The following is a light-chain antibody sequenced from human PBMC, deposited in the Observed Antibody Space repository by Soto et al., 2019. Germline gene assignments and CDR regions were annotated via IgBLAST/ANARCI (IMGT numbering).Light chain of an antibody. Sequence: IQMAQSPSSLSASVGDRVTITCRASRNIDTYLCLNQQKAGKAPKLLIFATLTLKSGVKSKFSGSGSGTDHTINISSLKPEDFGTYYCHHPFSCPLNIGGGTRVE. J-gene: IGKJ4*01. CDR3: HHPFSCPLN. CDR1: RNIDTY. V-gene: IGKV1-39*01. CDR2: ATL.